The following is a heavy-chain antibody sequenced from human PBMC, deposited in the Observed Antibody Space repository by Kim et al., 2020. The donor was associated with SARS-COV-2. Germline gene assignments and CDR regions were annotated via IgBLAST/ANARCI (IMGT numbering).Heavy chain of an antibody. D-gene: IGHD2-21*01. V-gene: IGHV3-48*02. CDR3: ARSVEGAFDV. Sequence: GGSLRLSCVASGFTFSVYSMNWVRQAPGKGLEWISYITSDRNTIKYADSVKVRFTISRDNAKNSVYLQMNSLRDEDTALYYCARSVEGAFDVWGQGTALTVSS. CDR2: ITSDRNTI. J-gene: IGHJ3*01. CDR1: GFTFSVYS.